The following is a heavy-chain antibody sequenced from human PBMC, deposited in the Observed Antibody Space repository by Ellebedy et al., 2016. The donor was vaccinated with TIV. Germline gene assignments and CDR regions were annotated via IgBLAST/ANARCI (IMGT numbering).Heavy chain of an antibody. CDR1: GFNFSSQA. Sequence: GESLKISCAASGFNFSSQAMTWVRQAPGKGLVWVSGISGSGGSTYYADSVKGRFTISRDNSKNTLYLQMNSLRADDTAVYYCARLGVIAAAGASDYWGQGTLVIVSS. CDR3: ARLGVIAAAGASDY. J-gene: IGHJ4*02. CDR2: ISGSGGST. D-gene: IGHD6-13*01. V-gene: IGHV3-23*01.